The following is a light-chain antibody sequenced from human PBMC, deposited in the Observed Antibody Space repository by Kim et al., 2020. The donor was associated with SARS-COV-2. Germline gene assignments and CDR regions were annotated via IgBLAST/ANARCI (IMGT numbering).Light chain of an antibody. CDR3: QAWDSSTAV. V-gene: IGLV3-1*01. Sequence: YELTQPPSVSVSPGQTASITCSGDKLGDKYACWYQQKPGQSPVLVIYQDSKRPSGIPERFSGSNSGHTATLTISGTQAMDEADYYCQAWDSSTAVFGGG. CDR2: QDS. J-gene: IGLJ3*02. CDR1: KLGDKY.